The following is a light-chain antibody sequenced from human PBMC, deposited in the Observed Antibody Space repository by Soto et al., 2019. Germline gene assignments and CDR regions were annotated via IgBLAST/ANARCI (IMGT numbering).Light chain of an antibody. CDR3: QQYNNCLWT. V-gene: IGKV3-15*01. Sequence: EIVMTQSPATLSVSPGERATLSCRASQSVSSNLAWYQQKPGQAPRLLIYGASTRATGIPARFSGSGSGTEFTLIISSLQSEDFAVYYCQQYNNCLWTFGQGTKVEIK. CDR1: QSVSSN. J-gene: IGKJ1*01. CDR2: GAS.